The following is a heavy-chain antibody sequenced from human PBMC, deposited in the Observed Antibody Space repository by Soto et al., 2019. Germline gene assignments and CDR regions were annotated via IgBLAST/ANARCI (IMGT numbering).Heavy chain of an antibody. CDR3: ARASLTIFGAPYGMDG. CDR1: GYPFTRYS. J-gene: IGHJ6*02. V-gene: IGHV1-18*04. CDR2: ISGYNGDT. D-gene: IGHD3-3*01. Sequence: ASVKVSCKASGYPFTRYSIRWVRQAPGQGLEWMGWISGYNGDTEYSKNFQGRLTMTIDTSTTTASMELRSLRSDDTAVHYCARASLTIFGAPYGMDGWGQGSSVSVSS.